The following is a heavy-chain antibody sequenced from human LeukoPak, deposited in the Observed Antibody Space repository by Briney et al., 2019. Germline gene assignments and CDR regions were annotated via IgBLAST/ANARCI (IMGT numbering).Heavy chain of an antibody. Sequence: PSQTLSLTCAVSGGSISSGGYSWGWIRQPPGKGLEWIGYIYHSGSTYYNPSLKSRVTISVDRSKNQFSLKLSSVTAADTAVYYCARVYSMVFGPWGQGTLVTVSS. D-gene: IGHD3-10*01. CDR3: ARVYSMVFGP. CDR1: GGSISSGGYS. J-gene: IGHJ5*02. V-gene: IGHV4-30-2*01. CDR2: IYHSGST.